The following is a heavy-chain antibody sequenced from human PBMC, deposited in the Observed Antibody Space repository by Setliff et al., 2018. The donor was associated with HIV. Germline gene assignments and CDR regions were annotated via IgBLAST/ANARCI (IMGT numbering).Heavy chain of an antibody. D-gene: IGHD4-17*01. Sequence: PSETLSLTCVVSSDSISRSRYYWGWIRQPPGKGLEWIGSFYYSGSTSYNPSLKSRVTISGDTSKNQVSLRLSSVTAADTAVYYCARHSLGNIGDYIRIGAIDIWGQGTMVTVSS. V-gene: IGHV4-39*01. J-gene: IGHJ3*02. CDR2: FYYSGST. CDR1: SDSISRSRYY. CDR3: ARHSLGNIGDYIRIGAIDI.